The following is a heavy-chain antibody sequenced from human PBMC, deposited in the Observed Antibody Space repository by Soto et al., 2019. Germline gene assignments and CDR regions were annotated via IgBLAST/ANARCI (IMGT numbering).Heavy chain of an antibody. J-gene: IGHJ4*02. CDR2: INHSGSA. CDR3: ARNYPLRPIDY. D-gene: IGHD1-7*01. CDR1: GGSFSGYY. V-gene: IGHV4-34*01. Sequence: SETLSLTCAVYGGSFSGYYWGWIRQPPGKGLEWLGEINHSGSANYNPSLESRVSISVDTSKNQFSLKLSSMTAADTGVYYCARNYPLRPIDYWGQGNLVTVSS.